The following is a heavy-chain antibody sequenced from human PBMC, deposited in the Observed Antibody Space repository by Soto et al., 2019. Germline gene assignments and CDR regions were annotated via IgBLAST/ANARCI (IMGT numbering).Heavy chain of an antibody. V-gene: IGHV3-30*18. D-gene: IGHD2-21*01. CDR1: GLTFIHYG. Sequence: QGLLVESGGGGVQPGRSLRLSCVASGLTFIHYGMHWVRQVPGKGLGWVEVISCDGSLKFYEDSVKGRFTISRDNSRNTLYLEMNGLRPEDTAVYYCAKEADYCVSSKYDNWGRGTLVTVSS. CDR2: ISCDGSLK. J-gene: IGHJ4*02. CDR3: AKEADYCVSSKYDN.